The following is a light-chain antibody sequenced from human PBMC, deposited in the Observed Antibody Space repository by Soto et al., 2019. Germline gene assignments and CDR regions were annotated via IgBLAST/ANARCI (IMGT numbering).Light chain of an antibody. CDR3: QQYGSSPSWT. J-gene: IGKJ1*01. CDR2: GAS. CDR1: QSVRSNY. V-gene: IGKV3-20*01. Sequence: EVVLTQPPVTLSLSPGERATLSCRASQSVRSNYLAWYQQRPGQPPNLLIFGASHRAPDIPDRFSGSGSGTDFTLTISRLEPEDFAVYYCQQYGSSPSWTFGQGTKVDIK.